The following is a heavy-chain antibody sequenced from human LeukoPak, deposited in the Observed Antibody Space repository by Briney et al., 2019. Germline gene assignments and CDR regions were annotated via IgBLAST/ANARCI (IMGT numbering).Heavy chain of an antibody. CDR1: GGPISSYY. J-gene: IGHJ4*02. D-gene: IGHD4-17*01. CDR3: ARMDYGDSTYDY. V-gene: IGHV4-59*12. CDR2: IYYSGST. Sequence: SETLSLTCTVSGGPISSYYWSWIRQPPGKGLEWIGYIYYSGSTNYNPSLKSRVTISVDTSKNQFSLKLSSVTAADTAVYYCARMDYGDSTYDYWGQGTLVTVSS.